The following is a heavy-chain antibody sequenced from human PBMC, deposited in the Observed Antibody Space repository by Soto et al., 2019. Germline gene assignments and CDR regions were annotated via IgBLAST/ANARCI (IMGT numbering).Heavy chain of an antibody. CDR3: ARHGGTGTTVGFDP. V-gene: IGHV4-30-4*01. CDR1: GGSISSGDYY. Sequence: SETLSLTCTVSGGSISSGDYYWSWIRQPPGKGLEWIGYIYYSGSTYYNPSLKSRVTISVDTSKNQFSLKLSSVTAADTAVYYCARHGGTGTTVGFDPWGQGTLVTVSS. D-gene: IGHD1-7*01. J-gene: IGHJ5*02. CDR2: IYYSGST.